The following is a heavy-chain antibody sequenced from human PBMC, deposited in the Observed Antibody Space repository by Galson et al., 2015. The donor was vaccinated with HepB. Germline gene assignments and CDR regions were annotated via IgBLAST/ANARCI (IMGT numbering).Heavy chain of an antibody. CDR2: IDWDDDK. D-gene: IGHD1-26*01. CDR3: ARILGRENGHYFDY. Sequence: PALVKPTQTLTLTCTFSGFSLSTSGMCVSWIRQPPGKALEWLALIDWDDDKYYSTSLKTRLTISKDTSKNQVVLTMTNMDPVDTATYYCARILGRENGHYFDYWGQGTLVTVSS. V-gene: IGHV2-70*01. J-gene: IGHJ4*02. CDR1: GFSLSTSGMC.